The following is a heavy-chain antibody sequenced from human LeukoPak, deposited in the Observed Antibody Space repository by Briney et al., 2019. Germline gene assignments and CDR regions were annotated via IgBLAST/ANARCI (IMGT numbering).Heavy chain of an antibody. CDR1: GFTFSSYA. CDR3: AKGHIVVVTAICGGIDY. J-gene: IGHJ4*02. D-gene: IGHD2-21*02. Sequence: PGGSLRLSCAASGFTFSSYAMSWVRQAPGKGLECLSAISGSGGSTYYADSVKGRFTISRDNSKNTLYLQMNSLRAEDTAVYYCAKGHIVVVTAICGGIDYWGQGTMVTVSS. CDR2: ISGSGGST. V-gene: IGHV3-23*01.